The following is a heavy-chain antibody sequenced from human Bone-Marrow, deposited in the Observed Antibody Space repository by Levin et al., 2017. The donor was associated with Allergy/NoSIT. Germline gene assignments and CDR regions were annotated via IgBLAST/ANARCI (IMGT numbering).Heavy chain of an antibody. CDR3: GTGRRSGWPLDY. CDR1: GFSFSYYW. V-gene: IGHV3-7*01. J-gene: IGHJ4*02. Sequence: SSETLSLTCAASGFSFSYYWMTWVRQAPGKGLEWVANVKEDGSETYYVDSVKGRFTISRDNAKNSLYLQMNSLRVEDTAVYYCGTGRRSGWPLDYWGQGILVTVSS. D-gene: IGHD6-19*01. CDR2: VKEDGSET.